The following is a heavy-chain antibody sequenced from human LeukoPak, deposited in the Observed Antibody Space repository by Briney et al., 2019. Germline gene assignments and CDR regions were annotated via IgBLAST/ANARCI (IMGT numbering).Heavy chain of an antibody. CDR2: ISAYNGNT. D-gene: IGHD6-19*01. J-gene: IGHJ5*02. Sequence: ASVKVSCKASGYTFTSYGISWVRQAPGQGLEWMGWISAYNGNTNYAQKLQGRVTMTTDTSTSTAYMELRSLRSDDTAVYYCARVVEWLEYNWFDPWGQRTLVTVSS. V-gene: IGHV1-18*01. CDR1: GYTFTSYG. CDR3: ARVVEWLEYNWFDP.